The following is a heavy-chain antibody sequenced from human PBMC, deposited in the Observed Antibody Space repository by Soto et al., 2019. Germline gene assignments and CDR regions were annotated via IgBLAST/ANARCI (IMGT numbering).Heavy chain of an antibody. D-gene: IGHD3-10*01. Sequence: QVHLVQSGAEVKKPGASVKVSCKASGYTFPSYGITWVRQAPGQGLEWRGWISAYNGNTNYAQKLQGRVPMTTDTSTSTAYMELRSLRSADTAVYYCARDGPMDRAFDIWGQGTMVTVSS. J-gene: IGHJ3*02. CDR2: ISAYNGNT. V-gene: IGHV1-18*01. CDR3: ARDGPMDRAFDI. CDR1: GYTFPSYG.